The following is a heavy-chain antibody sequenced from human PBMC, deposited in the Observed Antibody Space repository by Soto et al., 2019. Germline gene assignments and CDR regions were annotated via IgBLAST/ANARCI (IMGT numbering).Heavy chain of an antibody. Sequence: GESLKISCKGSGYSFAGYWITWVRQKPGKGLEWMGRIDPSDSQTYYSPSFRGHVTISVTKSITTVFLQWSSLRASDTTMYYCARRIYDSDTGPNFQYYFDSWGQGTPVTVSS. CDR2: IDPSDSQT. CDR1: GYSFAGYW. D-gene: IGHD3-22*01. CDR3: ARRIYDSDTGPNFQYYFDS. J-gene: IGHJ4*02. V-gene: IGHV5-10-1*01.